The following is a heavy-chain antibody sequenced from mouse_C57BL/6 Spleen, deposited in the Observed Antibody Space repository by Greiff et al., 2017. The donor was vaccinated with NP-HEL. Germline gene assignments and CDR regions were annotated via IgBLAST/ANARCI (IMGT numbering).Heavy chain of an antibody. D-gene: IGHD2-2*01. CDR1: GYTFTSYW. V-gene: IGHV1-64*01. CDR3: ARFYGYEGFAY. CDR2: IHPNSGST. J-gene: IGHJ3*01. Sequence: QVQLQQPGAELVKPGASVKLSCKASGYTFTSYWMHWVKQRPGQGLEWIGMIHPNSGSTNYNEKFKSKATLTVDKSSSTAYMQLSSLTSEDSAVYYCARFYGYEGFAYWGQGTLVTVSA.